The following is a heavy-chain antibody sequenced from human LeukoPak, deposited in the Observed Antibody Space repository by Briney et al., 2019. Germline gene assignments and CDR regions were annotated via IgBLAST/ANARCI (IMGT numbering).Heavy chain of an antibody. J-gene: IGHJ5*02. CDR2: INPSGGST. CDR3: ATLENIVVVPAGWFDP. CDR1: GYTFTSYY. V-gene: IGHV1-46*01. Sequence: GASVKVSCKASGYTFTSYYMHWVRQAPGQGLEWMGIINPSGGSTSYAQKFQGRVTMTRDTSISTAYMELSRLRSDDTAVYYCATLENIVVVPAGWFDPWGQGTLVTVSS. D-gene: IGHD2-2*01.